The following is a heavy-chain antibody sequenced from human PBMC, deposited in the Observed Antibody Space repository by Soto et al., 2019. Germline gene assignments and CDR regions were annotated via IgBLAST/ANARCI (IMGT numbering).Heavy chain of an antibody. V-gene: IGHV4-31*03. J-gene: IGHJ4*02. CDR1: GGSISSGGYY. CDR3: ARDHGGVLPPERARRGSYRFVD. D-gene: IGHD3-16*02. Sequence: SETLSLTCTVSGGSISSGGYYWSWIRQHPGKGLEWIGYIYYSGSTYYNPSLKSRVTISVDTSKNQFSLKLSSVTAADTAVYYCARDHGGVLPPERARRGSYRFVDWGQGTLVTVSS. CDR2: IYYSGST.